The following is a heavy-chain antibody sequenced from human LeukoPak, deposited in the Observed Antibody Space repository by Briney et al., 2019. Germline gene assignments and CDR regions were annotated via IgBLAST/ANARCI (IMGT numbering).Heavy chain of an antibody. V-gene: IGHV4-39*07. CDR3: AREDTGMGNYFDY. CDR1: GGSISNSNYH. CDR2: IYYSGST. J-gene: IGHJ4*02. Sequence: SETLSLTCTVSGGSISNSNYHWGWIRQPPGKGLEWIGSIYYSGSTYYNPSLKSRVTISVDTSKNQFSLKLSSVTAADTAVYYCAREDTGMGNYFDYWGQGSLVTVSS. D-gene: IGHD3-10*01.